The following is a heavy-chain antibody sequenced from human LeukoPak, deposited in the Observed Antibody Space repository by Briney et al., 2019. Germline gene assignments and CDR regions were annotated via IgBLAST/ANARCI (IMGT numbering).Heavy chain of an antibody. CDR3: AKGPPNVVVPAAMVGSAWFDP. Sequence: TGGSLRLSCAASGFTFSSYAMSWVRQAPGKGLEWVSAISGSGGSTYYADSVKGRFTISRDNSKNTLYLQMNSLKAEDTAVYYCAKGPPNVVVPAAMVGSAWFDPWGQGTLVTVSS. D-gene: IGHD2-2*01. V-gene: IGHV3-23*01. CDR1: GFTFSSYA. J-gene: IGHJ5*02. CDR2: ISGSGGST.